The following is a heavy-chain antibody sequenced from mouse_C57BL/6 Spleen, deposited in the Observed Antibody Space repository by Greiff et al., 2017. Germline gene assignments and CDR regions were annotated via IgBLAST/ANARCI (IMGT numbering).Heavy chain of an antibody. Sequence: VQLVESGGGLVKPGGSLKLSCAASGFTFSDYGMHWVRQAPEKGLEWVAYISSGSSTIYYADTVKGRFTISRDNAKNTLFLQMTSLRSEDTAMYYCASLSNPYYAMDYWGQGTSVTVSS. V-gene: IGHV5-17*01. D-gene: IGHD2-5*01. J-gene: IGHJ4*01. CDR3: ASLSNPYYAMDY. CDR1: GFTFSDYG. CDR2: ISSGSSTI.